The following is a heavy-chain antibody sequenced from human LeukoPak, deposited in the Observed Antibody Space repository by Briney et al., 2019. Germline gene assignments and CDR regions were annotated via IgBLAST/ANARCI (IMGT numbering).Heavy chain of an antibody. CDR1: GGAISSYY. D-gene: IGHD3-3*01. Sequence: SETLTLPCTVSGGAISSYYWSWIRQPAGKGLEWIERIYTSGSTNYNPSLKSRVTMSVDTSKNQFSLKLSSVNAADTAVYYCARDSPKKRSITIFGVVTNDWFDPWGQGTLVTVSS. V-gene: IGHV4-4*07. CDR2: IYTSGST. CDR3: ARDSPKKRSITIFGVVTNDWFDP. J-gene: IGHJ5*02.